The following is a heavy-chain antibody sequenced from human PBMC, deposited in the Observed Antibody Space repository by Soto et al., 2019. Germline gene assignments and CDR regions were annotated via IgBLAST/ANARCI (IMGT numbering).Heavy chain of an antibody. CDR1: EFTYSSYA. D-gene: IGHD6-13*01. CDR2: ISYDGSNK. Sequence: SVRLSGAATEFTYSSYAMHWVRQAPGKGLEWVAVISYDGSNKYYADSVKGRFTISRDNSKNTLYLQMNSLRAEDTAVYYCARDRMKGYSSSWLIDYWGQGTLVSVS. CDR3: ARDRMKGYSSSWLIDY. J-gene: IGHJ4*02. V-gene: IGHV3-30-3*01.